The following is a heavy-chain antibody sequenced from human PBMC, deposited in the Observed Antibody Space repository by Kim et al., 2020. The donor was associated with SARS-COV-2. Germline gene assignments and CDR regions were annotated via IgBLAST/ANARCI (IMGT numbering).Heavy chain of an antibody. J-gene: IGHJ4*02. CDR1: GGSVNSAHYY. V-gene: IGHV4-61*01. Sequence: SETLSLTCTVSGGSVNSAHYYWSWIRQPPGKELEWIGYIFYSGITNYNPSLKSRLTISIDTSKNQFSLSLISVTAADTALYYCARAYRGSNYFDYWGQGTLLTVSS. D-gene: IGHD2-2*02. CDR2: IFYSGIT. CDR3: ARAYRGSNYFDY.